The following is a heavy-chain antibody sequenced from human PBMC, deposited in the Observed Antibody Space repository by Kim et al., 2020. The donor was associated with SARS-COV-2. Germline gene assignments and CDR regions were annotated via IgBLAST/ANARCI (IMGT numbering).Heavy chain of an antibody. CDR1: GGSFSGYY. Sequence: SETLSLTCAVYGGSFSGYYWSWIRQPPGKGLEWIGEINHSGSTNYNPSLKSRVTISVDTSKNQFSLKLSSVTAADTAVYYCARDTLQRDILTGYPFDYWGQGTLVTVSS. CDR2: INHSGST. CDR3: ARDTLQRDILTGYPFDY. V-gene: IGHV4-34*01. D-gene: IGHD3-9*01. J-gene: IGHJ4*02.